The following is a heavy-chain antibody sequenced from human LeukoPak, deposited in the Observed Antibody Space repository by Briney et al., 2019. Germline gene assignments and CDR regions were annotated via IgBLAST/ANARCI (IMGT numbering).Heavy chain of an antibody. Sequence: GASVKVSCKASGGTFSSYTISWVRQAPGQGLEWMGRIIPILGIANYAQKLQGRVTITADKSTSTAYTELSSLRSEDTAVYYCARGPEPTADYYYGMDVWGQGTTVTVSS. CDR2: IIPILGIA. CDR3: ARGPEPTADYYYGMDV. J-gene: IGHJ6*02. CDR1: GGTFSSYT. V-gene: IGHV1-69*02.